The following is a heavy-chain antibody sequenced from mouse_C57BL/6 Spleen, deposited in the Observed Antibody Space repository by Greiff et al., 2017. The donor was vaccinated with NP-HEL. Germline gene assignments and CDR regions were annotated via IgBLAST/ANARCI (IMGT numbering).Heavy chain of an antibody. CDR1: GFTFSSYG. V-gene: IGHV5-6*01. CDR2: ISSGGSYT. CDR3: ARQNYSNYYYYAMDY. J-gene: IGHJ4*01. D-gene: IGHD2-5*01. Sequence: EVKLMESGGDLVKPGGSLKLSCAASGFTFSSYGMSWVRQTPDKRLEWVATISSGGSYTYYPDSVKGRFTISRDNAKNTLYLQMSSLKSEDTAMYYCARQNYSNYYYYAMDYWGQGTSVTVSS.